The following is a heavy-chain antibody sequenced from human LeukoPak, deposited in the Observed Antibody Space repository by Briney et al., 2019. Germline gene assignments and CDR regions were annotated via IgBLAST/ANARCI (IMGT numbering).Heavy chain of an antibody. D-gene: IGHD2-21*01. CDR3: RTETYYRLDY. CDR2: ISGSSSYT. V-gene: IGHV3-11*06. J-gene: IGHJ4*02. Sequence: GGSLRLSCAASGFTFSDYYMSWIRQAPGKGLEWVSCISGSSSYTNYADSVKGRFTISRDNAKNSLYLQMNSLRAEDTAVYYCRTETYYRLDYWGQGTLVTVSS. CDR1: GFTFSDYY.